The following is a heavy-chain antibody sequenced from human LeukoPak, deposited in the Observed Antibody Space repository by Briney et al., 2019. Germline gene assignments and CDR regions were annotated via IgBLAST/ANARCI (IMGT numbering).Heavy chain of an antibody. D-gene: IGHD3-22*01. CDR3: ARADSSGYHPYFDY. CDR2: IYSGGST. Sequence: GGSLRLSCAVSGFTVSSNYMSWVRQAPGKGLEWVSVIYSGGSTYYADSVKGRFTISRDNSKNTLYLQMNSLRAEDTAVYYCARADSSGYHPYFDYWGQGTLVTVSS. V-gene: IGHV3-53*01. CDR1: GFTVSSNY. J-gene: IGHJ4*02.